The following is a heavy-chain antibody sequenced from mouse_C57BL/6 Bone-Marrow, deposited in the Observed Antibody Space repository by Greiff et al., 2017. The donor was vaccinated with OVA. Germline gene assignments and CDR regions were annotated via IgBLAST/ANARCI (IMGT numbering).Heavy chain of an antibody. J-gene: IGHJ3*01. CDR1: GYTFTSYW. CDR2: IHPNSGST. CDR3: ARIYYGSSSWFAY. D-gene: IGHD1-1*01. V-gene: IGHV1-64*01. Sequence: QVQLQQPGAELVKPGASVKLSCKASGYTFTSYWMHWVKQRPGQGLEWIGMIHPNSGSTNYNAKFKSKATLTVDKSSSTAYMQLSSLTSEDSAVYDCARIYYGSSSWFAYWGQGTLVTVSA.